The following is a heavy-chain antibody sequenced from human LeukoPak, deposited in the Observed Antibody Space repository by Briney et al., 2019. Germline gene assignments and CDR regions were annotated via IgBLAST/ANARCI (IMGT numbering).Heavy chain of an antibody. Sequence: QTGGSLRLSCAASGFTFSSYAMHWVRQAPGKGLEWVAVISYDGSNKYYADSVKGRFTISRDNSKNTLYLQMNSLRAEDTAVYYCMKWLGEFDFDYWGQGTLVTVSS. CDR1: GFTFSSYA. CDR3: MKWLGEFDFDY. D-gene: IGHD3-10*01. V-gene: IGHV3-30*04. J-gene: IGHJ4*02. CDR2: ISYDGSNK.